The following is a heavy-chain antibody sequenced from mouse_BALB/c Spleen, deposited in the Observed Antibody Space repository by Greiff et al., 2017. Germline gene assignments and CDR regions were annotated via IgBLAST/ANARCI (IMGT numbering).Heavy chain of an antibody. CDR3: ARRILRLQAMDY. D-gene: IGHD1-2*01. CDR1: GFTFSSYG. V-gene: IGHV5-6-3*01. CDR2: INSNGGST. J-gene: IGHJ4*01. Sequence: EVHLVESGGGLVQPGGSLKLSCAASGFTFSSYGMSWVRQTPDKRLELVATINSNGGSTYYPDSVKGRFTISRDNAKNTLYLQMSSLKSEDTAMYYCARRILRLQAMDYWGQGTSVTVSS.